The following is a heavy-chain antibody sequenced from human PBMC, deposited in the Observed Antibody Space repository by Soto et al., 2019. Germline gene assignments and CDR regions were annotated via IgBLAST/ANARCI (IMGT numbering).Heavy chain of an antibody. Sequence: GGSLRLSCAASGFTFSSYGMHWVRQAPGKGLEWVAVIWYDGSNKYYADSVKGRFTISRDNSKNTLYLQMNSLRAEDTAVYYCARFPFPIFGVTKPFLGDYYYMDVWGKGTTVTVSS. J-gene: IGHJ6*03. V-gene: IGHV3-33*01. CDR1: GFTFSSYG. CDR3: ARFPFPIFGVTKPFLGDYYYMDV. D-gene: IGHD3-3*01. CDR2: IWYDGSNK.